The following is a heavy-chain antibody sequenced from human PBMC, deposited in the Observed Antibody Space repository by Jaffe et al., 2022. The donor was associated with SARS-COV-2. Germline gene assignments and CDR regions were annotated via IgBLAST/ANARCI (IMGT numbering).Heavy chain of an antibody. V-gene: IGHV4-39*01. D-gene: IGHD6-13*01. CDR2: IYYSGYT. Sequence: QLQLQESGPGLVKPSETLSLTCTVSGGSITSSSYYWGWIRQPPGKGLEWIGSIYYSGYTYYNSSLKSRVTISVDTSKNQFSLNLSSVTAADTAVYYCARHLLGATAGTYFDYWGQGTLVTVSS. J-gene: IGHJ4*02. CDR1: GGSITSSSYY. CDR3: ARHLLGATAGTYFDY.